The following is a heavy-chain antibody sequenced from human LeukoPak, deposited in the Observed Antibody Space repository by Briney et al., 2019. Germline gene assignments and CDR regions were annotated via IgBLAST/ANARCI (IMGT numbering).Heavy chain of an antibody. CDR3: ARETRGTVGSY. D-gene: IGHD1-26*01. V-gene: IGHV3-11*05. CDR2: ISSSSSYT. J-gene: IGHJ4*02. Sequence: GALRLSCAASGFTFSDYYMSWIRRAPGKGLEWVSYISSSSSYTNYADSVKGRFTISRDNAKNSLYLQMNSLRAEDTAVYYRARETRGTVGSYWGQGTLVTVSS. CDR1: GFTFSDYY.